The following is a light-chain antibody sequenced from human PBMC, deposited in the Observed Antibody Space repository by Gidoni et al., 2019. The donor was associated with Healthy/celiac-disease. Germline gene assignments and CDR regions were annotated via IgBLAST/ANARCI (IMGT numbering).Light chain of an antibody. Sequence: QSVLTQPHSVSGAPGQRVTISCTGSSSNIGAGYDVHWYQQLPGTAPKLLIYGNSNRPSGVPDRFSGSTSGTSASLAITGLQAEDEADYYCQSYDSSLFVFGTGTKVTVL. CDR3: QSYDSSLFV. J-gene: IGLJ1*01. CDR2: GNS. V-gene: IGLV1-40*01. CDR1: SSNIGAGYD.